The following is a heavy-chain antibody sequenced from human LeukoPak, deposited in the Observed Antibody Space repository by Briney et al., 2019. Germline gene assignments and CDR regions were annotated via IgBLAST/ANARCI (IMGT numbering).Heavy chain of an antibody. CDR2: IYYTGNA. CDR1: GGSISRSSYY. D-gene: IGHD6-19*01. V-gene: IGHV4-39*01. J-gene: IGHJ4*02. Sequence: SETLSLTCTVSGGSISRSSYYWGWIRQPPGKGLEWIGSIYYTGNAYYNPSLKSRLTISVDTSKNQFSLQLSSVTAADTAVYYCARPHSSGWCPFDYWGQGTLVTVSS. CDR3: ARPHSSGWCPFDY.